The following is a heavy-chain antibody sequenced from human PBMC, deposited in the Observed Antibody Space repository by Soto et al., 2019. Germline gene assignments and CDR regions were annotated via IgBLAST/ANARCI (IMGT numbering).Heavy chain of an antibody. CDR3: ASSSRDHDAFDI. J-gene: IGHJ3*02. CDR2: FDPEDGET. V-gene: IGHV1-24*01. D-gene: IGHD1-26*01. Sequence: GSVKVSWKASGGSFSSYIFTWVRQAPGQGLEWMGGFDPEDGETIYAQKFQGRVTMTEDTSTDTAYMELSSLRSEDTAVYYCASSSRDHDAFDIWGQGTMVTVSS. CDR1: GGSFSSY.